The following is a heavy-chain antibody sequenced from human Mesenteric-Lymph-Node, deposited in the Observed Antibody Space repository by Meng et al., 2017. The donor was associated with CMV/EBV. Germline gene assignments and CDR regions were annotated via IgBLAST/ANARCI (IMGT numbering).Heavy chain of an antibody. J-gene: IGHJ4*02. CDR3: ARSRGIGYFDY. Sequence: GESLKISCAASGFTFNTYAIHWVRQAPGKGLEWVGVAPPDGGDQWYGDSVKGRFTISRDDSKNTLSLQMNSLRPEDTAVYFCARSRGIGYFDYRGQGTLVTVSS. CDR1: GFTFNTYA. D-gene: IGHD3-10*01. V-gene: IGHV3-30*04. CDR2: APPDGGDQ.